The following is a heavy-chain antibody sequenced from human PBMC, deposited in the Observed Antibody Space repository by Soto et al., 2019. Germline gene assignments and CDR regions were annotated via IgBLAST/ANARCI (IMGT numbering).Heavy chain of an antibody. CDR3: ARVRERIAVAGTGDAFDI. D-gene: IGHD6-19*01. Sequence: SETLSLTCAVSCGSIISSNWWSGVRQPPGPGLEWIGEIYHSGSTNYNPSLKSRVTISVDKSKNQFSLKLSSVTAADTAVYYCARVRERIAVAGTGDAFDIWGQGTMVTVSS. CDR1: CGSIISSNW. J-gene: IGHJ3*02. V-gene: IGHV4-4*02. CDR2: IYHSGST.